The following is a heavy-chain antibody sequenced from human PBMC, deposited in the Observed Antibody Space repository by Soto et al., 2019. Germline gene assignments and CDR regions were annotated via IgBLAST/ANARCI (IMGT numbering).Heavy chain of an antibody. Sequence: ASVKVSCKASGYTFTNYGFSWVRQAPGQGLEWMGWISGYNGNTNYAEGLQGRVTMTTDTSTSTAYMELKSLRYDDTAVYYCARTGNSGYFWSVDYWGQGTLVTVSS. CDR1: GYTFTNYG. V-gene: IGHV1-18*01. J-gene: IGHJ4*02. D-gene: IGHD3-22*01. CDR3: ARTGNSGYFWSVDY. CDR2: ISGYNGNT.